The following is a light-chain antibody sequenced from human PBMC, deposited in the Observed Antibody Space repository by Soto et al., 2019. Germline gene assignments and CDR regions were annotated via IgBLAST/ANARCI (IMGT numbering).Light chain of an antibody. J-gene: IGKJ1*01. Sequence: EIVLTQSPGSLSLSPGERATLSCRASQSVNSNNSVWYQQQHGEARRLLIYAASSRATGLPDRFSGSGSGKDFTLTISRLEQEDFAVYRCQHFGGPWTFGQGTKVEI. CDR3: QHFGGPWT. CDR1: QSVNSNN. CDR2: AAS. V-gene: IGKV3-20*01.